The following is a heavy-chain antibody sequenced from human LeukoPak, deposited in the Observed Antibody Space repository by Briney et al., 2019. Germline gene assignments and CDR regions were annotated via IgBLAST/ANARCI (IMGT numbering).Heavy chain of an antibody. CDR2: ISTSSSYI. J-gene: IGHJ4*02. Sequence: PGGSLRLSCAASGFTFSSYNMNWVRQAPGKGLEWVSSISTSSSYIYYADSVKGRFTISRDNAKKSLYLQMNSLRVEDTAVYYCARGAEGIAATDSNFDYWGQGTLVTVSS. V-gene: IGHV3-21*01. CDR3: ARGAEGIAATDSNFDY. CDR1: GFTFSSYN. D-gene: IGHD6-13*01.